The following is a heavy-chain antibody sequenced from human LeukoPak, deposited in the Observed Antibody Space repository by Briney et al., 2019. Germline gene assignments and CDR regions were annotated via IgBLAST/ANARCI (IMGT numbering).Heavy chain of an antibody. CDR1: GFTFNYVA. CDR2: ISYSGGST. D-gene: IGHD5-12*01. CDR3: AADWAPSGAGNLDY. V-gene: IGHV3-23*01. J-gene: IGHJ4*02. Sequence: GGSLRFSCSADGFTFNYVAMTWVRQAPGKGLEWVSTISYSGGSTYYADSVKGRFTISRDNSKNTLYLQMNNLRAEDTAVYYCAADWAPSGAGNLDYWGQGTLVTVSS.